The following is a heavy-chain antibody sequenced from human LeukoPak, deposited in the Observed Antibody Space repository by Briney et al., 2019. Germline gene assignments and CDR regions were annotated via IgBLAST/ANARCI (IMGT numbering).Heavy chain of an antibody. Sequence: GGSLRLSCVASGFSFSRFWMSWARQAPGRGLEWVANINADGSETNFVDSVKGRFTISRDNTQRSVYLQMNSLRADDTAVYLCPNGGHLDNGGQEPLVTVSS. V-gene: IGHV3-7*01. CDR2: INADGSET. CDR3: PNGGHLDN. D-gene: IGHD3-10*01. CDR1: GFSFSRFW. J-gene: IGHJ4*02.